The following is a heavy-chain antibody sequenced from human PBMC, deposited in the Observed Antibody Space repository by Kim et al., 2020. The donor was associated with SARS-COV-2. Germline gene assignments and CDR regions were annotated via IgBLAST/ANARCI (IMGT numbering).Heavy chain of an antibody. CDR3: ARLAAGYSSGWYDPVGLDFDY. V-gene: IGHV3-48*03. J-gene: IGHJ4*02. Sequence: FTISRDNAKNSLYLQMNSLRAEDTAVYYCARLAAGYSSGWYDPVGLDFDYWGQGTLVTVSS. D-gene: IGHD6-19*01.